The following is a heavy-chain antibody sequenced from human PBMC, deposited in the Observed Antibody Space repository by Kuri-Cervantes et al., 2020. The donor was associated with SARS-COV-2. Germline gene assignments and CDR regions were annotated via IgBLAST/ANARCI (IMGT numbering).Heavy chain of an antibody. CDR1: GYTFTSYD. Sequence: ASVKVSCKASGYTFTSYDINWVRQATGQGLEWMGWMNPNSGNAGYAQKFQGRVTVTRDTSTSTVYMELSSLRSEDTAVYYCARSWGNWRYMDVWGKGTTVTVSS. CDR2: MNPNSGNA. D-gene: IGHD1-1*01. V-gene: IGHV1-8*02. J-gene: IGHJ6*03. CDR3: ARSWGNWRYMDV.